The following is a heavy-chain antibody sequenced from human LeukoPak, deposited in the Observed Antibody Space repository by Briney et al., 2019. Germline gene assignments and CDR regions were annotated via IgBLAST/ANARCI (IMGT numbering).Heavy chain of an antibody. D-gene: IGHD2-2*01. CDR2: IIPILGTA. CDR1: GGTFSSYA. CDR3: ARGLPVVPAAIPRGYYYYYGMDV. Sequence: SVKVSCKASGGTFSSYAISWVRQAPGQGLEWMGGIIPILGTANYAQKFQGRVTITADESTSTAYMELSSLRSEDTAVYYCARGLPVVPAAIPRGYYYYYGMDVWGKGTTVTVSS. V-gene: IGHV1-69*01. J-gene: IGHJ6*04.